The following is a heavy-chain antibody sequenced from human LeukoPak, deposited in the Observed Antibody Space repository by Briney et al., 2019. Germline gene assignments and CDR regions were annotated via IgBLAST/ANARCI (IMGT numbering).Heavy chain of an antibody. J-gene: IGHJ4*02. D-gene: IGHD5-24*01. CDR2: IKQDGSEK. V-gene: IGHV3-7*01. CDR3: ANGDGFDY. CDR1: GFTFSTYW. Sequence: GGSLRLSCATSGFTFSTYWMSWVRQAPGKGLEWVANIKQDGSEKYHADSVTGRFTISRDNAKNLLYLQMNSLRVEDTAVYYCANGDGFDYWGQGTLVTVSS.